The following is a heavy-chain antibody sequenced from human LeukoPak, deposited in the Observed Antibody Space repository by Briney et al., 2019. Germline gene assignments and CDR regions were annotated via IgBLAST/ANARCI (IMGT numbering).Heavy chain of an antibody. CDR1: GDSISSYY. J-gene: IGHJ4*02. V-gene: IGHV4-59*01. CDR3: AREKSPDYCSGGSCYFDY. CDR2: IYYSGST. Sequence: PSETLSLTCSVSGDSISSYYRSWIRQPPGKGLEWIGYIYYSGSTNYNPSLKSRVTISVDTSKNQFSLKLSSVTAADTAVYYCAREKSPDYCSGGSCYFDYWGQGTLVTVSS. D-gene: IGHD2-15*01.